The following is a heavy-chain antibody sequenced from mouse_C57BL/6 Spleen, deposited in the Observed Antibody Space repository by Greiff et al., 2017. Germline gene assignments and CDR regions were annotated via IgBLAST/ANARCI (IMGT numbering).Heavy chain of an antibody. CDR1: GYTFTSYG. J-gene: IGHJ4*01. Sequence: LVESGAELARPGASVKLSCKASGYTFTSYGISWVKQRTGQGLEWIGEIYPRSGNTYYNEKFKGKATLTADKSSSTAYMELRSLTSEDSAVYFCARLLGRIVYAMDYWGQGTSVTVSS. CDR2: IYPRSGNT. CDR3: ARLLGRIVYAMDY. V-gene: IGHV1-81*01. D-gene: IGHD4-1*01.